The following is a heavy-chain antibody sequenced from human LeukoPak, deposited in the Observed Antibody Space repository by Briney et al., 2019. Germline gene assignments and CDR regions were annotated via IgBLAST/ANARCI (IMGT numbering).Heavy chain of an antibody. V-gene: IGHV1-2*02. CDR1: GYIFTGYY. Sequence: GASVKVSCKAFGYIFTGYYMHWVRQAPGQGLEWMGWINPNSGDTNYAQKFQGRVTMTRDTSISTAYMELSRLRSDDTAVYYCASVAMFRGGDFFDYWGQGTLVTVSS. CDR2: INPNSGDT. J-gene: IGHJ4*02. D-gene: IGHD2-21*01. CDR3: ASVAMFRGGDFFDY.